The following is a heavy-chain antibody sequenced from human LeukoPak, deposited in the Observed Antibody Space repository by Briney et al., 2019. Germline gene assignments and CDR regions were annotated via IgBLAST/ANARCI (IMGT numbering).Heavy chain of an antibody. J-gene: IGHJ4*02. V-gene: IGHV3-48*03. CDR1: GFTFSSYE. CDR2: ISSSGSTI. D-gene: IGHD5-24*01. Sequence: GGSLRLSCAASGFTFSSYEMNWVRQAPGKGLEWVSYISSSGSTIYYADSVKGRFTISRDNAKNSLYLQMNSLRAEDTAVYYCARVETATIGVDYWGQGTLVTVSS. CDR3: ARVETATIGVDY.